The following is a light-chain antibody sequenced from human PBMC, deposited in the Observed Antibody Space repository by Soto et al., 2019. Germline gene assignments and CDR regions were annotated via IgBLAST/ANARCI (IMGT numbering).Light chain of an antibody. J-gene: IGLJ1*01. CDR3: SSYTSSITYV. CDR1: SSDVGGYNY. V-gene: IGLV2-14*01. Sequence: QSALTQPASVSGSPGQSITISCTGTSSDVGGYNYVSRYQQHPGKAPKLMISEVSNRPSGVSNRFSGSKSGNTASLTISGLQAEDEADYYCSSYTSSITYVFGTGTKVTVL. CDR2: EVS.